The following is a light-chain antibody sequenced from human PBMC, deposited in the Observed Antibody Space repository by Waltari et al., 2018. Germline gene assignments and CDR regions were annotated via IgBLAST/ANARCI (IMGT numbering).Light chain of an antibody. Sequence: DIQMTQSPSSLSASVGDRVTITCRASQGISNSLAWYQQKPGKAPKLLLYAASRLESRVPSRFSGSGSGTDYTLTISSLQPEDFATFYCQQSYSTPWTFGQGTKVEIK. CDR3: QQSYSTPWT. J-gene: IGKJ1*01. CDR1: QGISNS. V-gene: IGKV1-NL1*01. CDR2: AAS.